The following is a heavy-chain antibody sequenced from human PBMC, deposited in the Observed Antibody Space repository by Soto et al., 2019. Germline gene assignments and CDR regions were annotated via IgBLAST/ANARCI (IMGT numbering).Heavy chain of an antibody. CDR3: ARDAALKWFDP. Sequence: SVTLSLTCTVSGGSTSSGGYYWSWIRQYPGKGLEWIGFVYYSGSTYYNPSLKSRVIISVDTSKKQFSLKLSSVTAADTAVYYCARDAALKWFDPWGQGTLVTVSS. V-gene: IGHV4-31*03. CDR2: VYYSGST. J-gene: IGHJ5*02. D-gene: IGHD2-15*01. CDR1: GGSTSSGGYY.